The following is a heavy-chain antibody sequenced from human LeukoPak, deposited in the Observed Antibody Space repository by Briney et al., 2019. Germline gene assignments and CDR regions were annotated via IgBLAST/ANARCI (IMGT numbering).Heavy chain of an antibody. CDR2: IRYDGSNK. D-gene: IGHD1-26*01. V-gene: IGHV3-30*02. Sequence: GGSLRLSCAASGFTFSSYGMHWVRQAPGKGLVWVAFIRYDGSNKYYADSVKGRFTISRDNSKNTLYLQMNSLRAEDTAVYYCAKELRLGSAFDIWGQGTMVTVSS. CDR1: GFTFSSYG. CDR3: AKELRLGSAFDI. J-gene: IGHJ3*02.